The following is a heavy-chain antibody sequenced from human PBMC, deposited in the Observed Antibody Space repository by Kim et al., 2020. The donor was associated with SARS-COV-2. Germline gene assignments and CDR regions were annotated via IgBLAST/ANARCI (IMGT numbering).Heavy chain of an antibody. Sequence: GGSLRLSCAASGFTFSDYYMSWIRQAPGKGLEWVSYISSSGSTIYYADSVKGRFTISRDNAKNSLYLQMNSLRAEDTAVYYCASTPTYYDILTGYNYYYYKDGWGPGTTVPGS. CDR1: GFTFSDYY. V-gene: IGHV3-11*01. CDR3: ASTPTYYDILTGYNYYYYKDG. D-gene: IGHD3-9*01. CDR2: ISSSGSTI. J-gene: IGHJ6*03.